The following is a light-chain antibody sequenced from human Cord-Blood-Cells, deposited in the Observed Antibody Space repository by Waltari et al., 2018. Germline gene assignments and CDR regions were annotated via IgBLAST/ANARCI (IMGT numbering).Light chain of an antibody. V-gene: IGLV1-44*01. Sequence: QSVLTQPPSASGTPGQRVTISCSGSSSNIGSNTVTWYQQRPGTAPKLLIYSNKQRPSGVPGRCSGSKSGTSASLAISGLQSEDEADYYCAAWDDSLNGRVFGGGTKLTVL. J-gene: IGLJ3*02. CDR3: AAWDDSLNGRV. CDR1: SSNIGSNT. CDR2: SNK.